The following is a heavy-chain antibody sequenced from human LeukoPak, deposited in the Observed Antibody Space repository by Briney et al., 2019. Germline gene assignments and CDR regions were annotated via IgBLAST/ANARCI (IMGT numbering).Heavy chain of an antibody. CDR2: ISYDGSNK. D-gene: IGHD5-12*01. V-gene: IGHV3-30*18. Sequence: PGRSLRLSCAASGFTFSSYGMHWVRQAPGKGLEWVAVISYDGSNKYYADSVKGRFTISRDNSKNTLYLQMNSLRAEDTAVYYCAKESGEFLRYFDYWGQGTLVIVSS. J-gene: IGHJ4*02. CDR3: AKESGEFLRYFDY. CDR1: GFTFSSYG.